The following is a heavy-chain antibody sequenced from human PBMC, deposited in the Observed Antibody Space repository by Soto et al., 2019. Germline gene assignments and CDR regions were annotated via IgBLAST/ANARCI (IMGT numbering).Heavy chain of an antibody. V-gene: IGHV3-23*01. CDR2: ISGSGGST. CDR1: GFTFSSYA. CDR3: AKGLSQKIFGVVTFDY. J-gene: IGHJ4*02. Sequence: PGGSLRLSCAASGFTFSSYAMSWVRQAPGKGLEWVSAISGSGGSTYYADSVKGRFTISRDNSKNTLYLQMNSLRAEDTAVYYCAKGLSQKIFGVVTFDYWGQGTLVTVS. D-gene: IGHD3-3*01.